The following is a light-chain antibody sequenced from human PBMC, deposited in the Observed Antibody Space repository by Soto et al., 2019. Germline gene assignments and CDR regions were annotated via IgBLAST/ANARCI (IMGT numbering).Light chain of an antibody. J-gene: IGKJ1*01. CDR2: GAS. V-gene: IGKV3-20*01. CDR3: QQYGSSGT. Sequence: EIALTQSPDTLSLSPGERATLSCRASQSVSSYLAWYQQKPGQAPRLLLYGASTRATGIPARFSGSGSGTDFTLTISRLEPEDFAVYYCQQYGSSGTFGQGTKVDI. CDR1: QSVSSY.